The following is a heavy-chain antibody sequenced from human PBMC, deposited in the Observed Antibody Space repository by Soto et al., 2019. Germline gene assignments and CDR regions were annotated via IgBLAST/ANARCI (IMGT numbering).Heavy chain of an antibody. D-gene: IGHD3-3*01. CDR1: GGSISSGGYY. CDR2: IYYSGST. J-gene: IGHJ4*02. CDR3: ARVRRATYDFWSGYLDY. V-gene: IGHV4-31*03. Sequence: ASETLSLTCTVSGGSISSGGYYWSWIRQHPGKGLEWIGYIYYSGSTYYNPSLKSRVTISVDTSKNQFSLKLSSVTAADTAVYYCARVRRATYDFWSGYLDYWGQGTLVTVSS.